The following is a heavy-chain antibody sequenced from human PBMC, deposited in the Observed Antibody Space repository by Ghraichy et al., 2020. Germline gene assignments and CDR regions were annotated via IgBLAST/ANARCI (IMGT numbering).Heavy chain of an antibody. CDR2: IKQSGGEK. J-gene: IGHJ4*02. D-gene: IGHD1-26*01. CDR3: ARARGGWCTTTNCFAEYAEY. CDR1: EFSFNKFW. Sequence: GGSLRLSCVGSEFSFNKFWMSWVRQAPGKGLEWVASIKQSGGEKHYADSLKGRIAISRDNTQNSLFLQLDSLRVDDTAVYYCARARGGWCTTTNCFAEYAEYRGEGTLVTVSS. V-gene: IGHV3-7*01.